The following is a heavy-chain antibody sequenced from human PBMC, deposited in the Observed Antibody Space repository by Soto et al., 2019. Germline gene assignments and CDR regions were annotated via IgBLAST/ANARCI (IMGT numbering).Heavy chain of an antibody. CDR1: GLPFSSHA. D-gene: IGHD4-17*01. CDR3: ANEIRPNDY. V-gene: IGHV3-23*01. Sequence: EVQLLESGGGLVQPGGSLRLSCAASGLPFSSHAMSWVRQAPGKGLEWVSGISISGGNTYYADSVRGRFTISRDNSKNTLYLPMNTLRAEDTGIYYCANEIRPNDYWGQGTLVTVSS. J-gene: IGHJ4*02. CDR2: ISISGGNT.